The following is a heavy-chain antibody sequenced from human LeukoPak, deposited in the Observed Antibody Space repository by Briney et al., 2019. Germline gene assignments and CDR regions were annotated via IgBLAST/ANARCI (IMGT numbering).Heavy chain of an antibody. Sequence: ASVKVSCKAAGGTFTSYAISWVRRAPGQRLEWRGGIIPIFGTSNCAQKFQGRVTITADKSTSTAYMELSSLRSEYTAVYYCARMFNWNYEGSFDYWGQGTLVTVSS. CDR1: GGTFTSYA. V-gene: IGHV1-69*06. CDR2: IIPIFGTS. CDR3: ARMFNWNYEGSFDY. D-gene: IGHD1-7*01. J-gene: IGHJ4*02.